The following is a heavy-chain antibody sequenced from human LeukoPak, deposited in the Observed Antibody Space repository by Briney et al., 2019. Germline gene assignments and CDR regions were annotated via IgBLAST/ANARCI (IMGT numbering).Heavy chain of an antibody. CDR1: GGSFSSYY. CDR3: ARDVSSLASAEFDC. D-gene: IGHD6-6*01. Sequence: SETLFLTCTVSGGSFSSYYWSWLRQPAGKGLEWSGRIYPSGTTVYNPSLNSRVTMSVDTSKGQFSLSLTSVTAADTAMYYCARDVSSLASAEFDCWGQGTPVTVSS. CDR2: IYPSGTT. V-gene: IGHV4-4*07. J-gene: IGHJ4*02.